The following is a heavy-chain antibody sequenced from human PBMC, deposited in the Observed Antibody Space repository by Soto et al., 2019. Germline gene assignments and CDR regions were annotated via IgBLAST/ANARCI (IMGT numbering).Heavy chain of an antibody. Sequence: QVQLVESGGGVVQPGRSLRLSCAASGFSFSSYAMRWVRQAPGKGLEWVAVISYDGANQYYADSVRGRFTISRDNSKNTLYLQMNSLRAEDTALYYCAKDDSSSSYRGGFDIWGQGTMVTVSS. V-gene: IGHV3-30*18. CDR3: AKDDSSSSYRGGFDI. J-gene: IGHJ3*02. CDR1: GFSFSSYA. D-gene: IGHD6-13*01. CDR2: ISYDGANQ.